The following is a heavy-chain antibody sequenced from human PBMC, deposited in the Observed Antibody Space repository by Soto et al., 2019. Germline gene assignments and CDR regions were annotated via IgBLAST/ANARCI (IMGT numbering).Heavy chain of an antibody. D-gene: IGHD2-21*02. V-gene: IGHV3-33*01. CDR1: GFTFSSYG. Sequence: QVQLVESGGGVVQPGRSLRLSCAASGFTFSSYGMHWVRQAPGKGLEWVAVIWYDGSNKYYADFVKGRFTISRDNSKNTLYLQMNSRRAEDTAVSYCARGRYCGGDCYSNWYFDLWGRGTLVTVSS. CDR3: ARGRYCGGDCYSNWYFDL. J-gene: IGHJ2*01. CDR2: IWYDGSNK.